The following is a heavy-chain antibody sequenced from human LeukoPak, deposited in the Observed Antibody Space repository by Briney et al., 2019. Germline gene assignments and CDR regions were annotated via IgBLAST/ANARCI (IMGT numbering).Heavy chain of an antibody. CDR3: AKDPGSSSWPRPPHFDY. V-gene: IGHV3-23*01. D-gene: IGHD6-13*01. Sequence: GGSLRLSCAASGFTFSSYAMSWVRQAPGKGLEWVSAISGSGGSTYYADSVKGRFTISRDNSKNTLCLQMNSLRAEDTAVYYCAKDPGSSSWPRPPHFDYWGQGTLVTVSS. CDR2: ISGSGGST. J-gene: IGHJ4*02. CDR1: GFTFSSYA.